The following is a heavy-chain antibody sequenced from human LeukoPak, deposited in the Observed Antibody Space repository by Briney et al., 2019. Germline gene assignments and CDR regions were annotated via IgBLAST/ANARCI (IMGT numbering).Heavy chain of an antibody. J-gene: IGHJ6*02. CDR2: ISYDGSNK. CDR1: GFTFSSYG. D-gene: IGHD3-9*01. V-gene: IGHV3-30*18. Sequence: PGGSLRLSCAASGFTFSSYGMHWVRQAPGKGLEWVAVISYDGSNKYYADSVKGRFTISRDNSKNSLYLQMNSLRPEDTALYYCAKDLWWLTGTVGNYGMDVWGQGTTVTVSS. CDR3: AKDLWWLTGTVGNYGMDV.